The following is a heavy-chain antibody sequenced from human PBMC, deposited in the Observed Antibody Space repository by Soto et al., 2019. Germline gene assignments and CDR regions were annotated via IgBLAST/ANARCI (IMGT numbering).Heavy chain of an antibody. V-gene: IGHV3-30-3*01. CDR2: ISYDGSNK. D-gene: IGHD3-3*01. CDR3: AQKSLRFSFDP. CDR1: GFTFSSYA. J-gene: IGHJ5*02. Sequence: GGSLRLSCAASGFTFSSYAMHWVRQAPGKGLEWVAVISYDGSNKYYADSVKGRFTISRDNSKNTLYLQMNSLRAEDTAVYYCAQKSLRFSFDPWGQGTLVTVSS.